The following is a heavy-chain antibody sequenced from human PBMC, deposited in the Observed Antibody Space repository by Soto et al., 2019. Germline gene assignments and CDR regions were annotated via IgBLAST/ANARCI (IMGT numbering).Heavy chain of an antibody. CDR3: ARPFHYYYDSSGYGFDY. CDR2: MIPIFGTA. CDR1: GGTFSSYA. Sequence: SVKVSCKASGGTFSSYAISWVRQAPGQGLEWMGGMIPIFGTANYAQKFQGRGTITADESTSTASMELSSLRSQDTAVYYCARPFHYYYDSSGYGFDYWGQGTLVTVS. J-gene: IGHJ4*02. D-gene: IGHD3-22*01. V-gene: IGHV1-69*13.